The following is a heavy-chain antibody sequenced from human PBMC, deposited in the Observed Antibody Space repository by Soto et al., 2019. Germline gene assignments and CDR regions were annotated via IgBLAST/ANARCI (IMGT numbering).Heavy chain of an antibody. Sequence: EVQLVESGGGLVKPGGSLRLSCAASGFTFSSYSMNWVRQAPGKGLEWVSSISSSSSYIYYADSVKGRFTISRDNAKNSLYLQMNRLKAEEKGGYYCARDIDYYDSSGYYRDYWGQGTLVTVSS. J-gene: IGHJ4*02. CDR1: GFTFSSYS. V-gene: IGHV3-21*01. D-gene: IGHD3-22*01. CDR3: ARDIDYYDSSGYYRDY. CDR2: ISSSSSYI.